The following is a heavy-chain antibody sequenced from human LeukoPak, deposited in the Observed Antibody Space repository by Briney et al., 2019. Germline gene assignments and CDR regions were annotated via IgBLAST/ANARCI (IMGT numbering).Heavy chain of an antibody. J-gene: IGHJ3*02. CDR1: GFTFSSFA. CDR3: TTGVTTLDDAFDI. V-gene: IGHV3-15*07. CDR2: IKSKTDGGTT. Sequence: PGGSLRLSCAASGFTFSSFAMHWVRQTPGKGLEWVGRIKSKTDGGTTDYAAPVKGRFTISRDDSKNTLYLQMNSLKTEDTAVYYCTTGVTTLDDAFDIWGQGTMVTVSS. D-gene: IGHD4-17*01.